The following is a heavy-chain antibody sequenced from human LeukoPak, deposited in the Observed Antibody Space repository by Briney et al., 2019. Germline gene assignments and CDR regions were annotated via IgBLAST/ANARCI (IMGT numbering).Heavy chain of an antibody. V-gene: IGHV3-7*01. CDR2: IKQDGSEK. Sequence: GGSLRLSCEASQFTFSSYEMNWVRQAPGNVLEWVGIIKQDGSEKYYVDSVKGRFTISRDNAKNSLYLQMNSLRAEDTAVYYCARDEFLGGQGTLVTVSS. D-gene: IGHD3-3*01. CDR3: ARDEFL. J-gene: IGHJ4*02. CDR1: QFTFSSYE.